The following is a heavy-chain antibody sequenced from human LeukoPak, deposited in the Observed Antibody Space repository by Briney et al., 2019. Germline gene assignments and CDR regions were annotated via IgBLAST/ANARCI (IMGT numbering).Heavy chain of an antibody. Sequence: PSETLSLTCTVSGGSISSSSYYWSWIRQPPGKGLEWIGYIYYSGSTYYNPSLESRVTVSVDNSKNQFSLKLSSVTAADTAVYYCAKMTPVTSFQLLVLDSWGPGTLVTISS. CDR1: GGSISSSSYY. V-gene: IGHV4-61*05. CDR3: AKMTPVTSFQLLVLDS. CDR2: IYYSGST. D-gene: IGHD4-11*01. J-gene: IGHJ4*02.